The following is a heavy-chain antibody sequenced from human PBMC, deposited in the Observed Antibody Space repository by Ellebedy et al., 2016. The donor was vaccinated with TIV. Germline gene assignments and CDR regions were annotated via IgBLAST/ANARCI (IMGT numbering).Heavy chain of an antibody. CDR2: IGDAGGHT. V-gene: IGHV3-23*01. D-gene: IGHD2/OR15-2a*01. Sequence: GGSLRLSXAASGFTFNNNGMIWVRQAPGKGLEWVSRIGDAGGHTYADSVKGRFSISRDNAKNTLYLQMNSLRAEDTAVYSCGRGENCVNSWGQGTLVIVSS. CDR1: GFTFNNNG. CDR3: GRGENCVNS. J-gene: IGHJ4*02.